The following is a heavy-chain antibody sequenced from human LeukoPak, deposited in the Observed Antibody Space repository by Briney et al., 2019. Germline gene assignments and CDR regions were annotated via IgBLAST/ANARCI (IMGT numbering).Heavy chain of an antibody. CDR1: GFTFTDAW. CDR2: IESNSDGGAT. Sequence: GGSLRLSCAASGFTFTDAWVTWVRQSPGKGLEWVGRIESNSDGGATEYAAPAKGRFTISRDDSKTTLYLQMNSLKTEDTAIYYCTTFWTGHYVVDYWGQGTLVTVSS. D-gene: IGHD3/OR15-3a*01. J-gene: IGHJ4*02. V-gene: IGHV3-15*04. CDR3: TTFWTGHYVVDY.